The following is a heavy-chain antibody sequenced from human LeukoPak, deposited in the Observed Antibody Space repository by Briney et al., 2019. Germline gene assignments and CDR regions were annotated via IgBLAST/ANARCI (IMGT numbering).Heavy chain of an antibody. CDR2: ISWNSGSI. D-gene: IGHD6-6*01. J-gene: IGHJ4*02. V-gene: IGHV3-9*01. CDR3: AKDRGRYSSSSRPFDY. Sequence: GGSLRLSCAASGFTFDDYAMHWVRQAPGKGLEWVSGISWNSGSIGYADSVKGRFTISRDNAKNSLYLQMNSLRAEDTALYYCAKDRGRYSSSSRPFDYWGQGTLVTVSS. CDR1: GFTFDDYA.